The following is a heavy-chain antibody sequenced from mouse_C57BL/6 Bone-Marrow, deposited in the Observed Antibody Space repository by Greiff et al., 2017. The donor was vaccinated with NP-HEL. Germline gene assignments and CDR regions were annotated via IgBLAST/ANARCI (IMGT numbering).Heavy chain of an antibody. CDR3: ARGTYYYGSSYNY. V-gene: IGHV1-82*01. CDR2: IYPGDGDT. CDR1: GYAFSSSW. Sequence: LVESGPELVKPGASVKISCKASGYAFSSSWMNWVKQRPGKGLEWIGRIYPGDGDTNYNGKFKGKATLTADKSSSTAYMQLSSLTSEDSAVYFCARGTYYYGSSYNYWGQGTTLTVSS. J-gene: IGHJ2*01. D-gene: IGHD1-1*01.